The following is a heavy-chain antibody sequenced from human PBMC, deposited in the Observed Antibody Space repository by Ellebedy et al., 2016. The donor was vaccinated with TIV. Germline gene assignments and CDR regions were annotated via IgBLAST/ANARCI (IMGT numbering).Heavy chain of an antibody. CDR3: AKTTVVNGNWYFDL. J-gene: IGHJ2*01. CDR1: GYNFATHW. Sequence: GESPKISCKASGYNFATHWIGWVRQVPGKGLEWMGVIYPADSDARYSPSFQGQVAISADQSVSSAYLQWSSLRASDTAMYFCAKTTVVNGNWYFDLWGRGTLVIVSS. V-gene: IGHV5-51*01. CDR2: IYPADSDA. D-gene: IGHD4-23*01.